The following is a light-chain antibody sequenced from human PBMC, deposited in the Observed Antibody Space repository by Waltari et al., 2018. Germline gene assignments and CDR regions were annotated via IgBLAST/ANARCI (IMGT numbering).Light chain of an antibody. V-gene: IGKV1-5*01. J-gene: IGKJ4*01. CDR1: QTINSW. CDR2: KAS. CDR3: LQYNSSPVT. Sequence: DIQMTQSPSSLSASVGDTVTITCRASQTINSWLTWYQQTPGKAPKLLIYKASSLQSGVPSRFSGTGSGTEFTLTISSLQPEDFATYYCLQYNSSPVTFGGGTKVEIK.